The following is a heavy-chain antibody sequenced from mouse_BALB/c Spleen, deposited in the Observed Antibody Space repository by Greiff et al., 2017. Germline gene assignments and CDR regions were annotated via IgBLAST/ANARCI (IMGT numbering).Heavy chain of an antibody. Sequence: EVMLVESGGGLVQPGGSRKLSYAASGFTFSDYYMYWVRQTPEKRLECVATISDGGSYTYYPDSVKGRFTISRDNAKNNLYLQMSSLKSEDTAMYYCARYDYDVNYAMDYWGQGTSVTVSS. V-gene: IGHV5-4*02. CDR3: ARYDYDVNYAMDY. CDR2: ISDGGSYT. CDR1: GFTFSDYY. J-gene: IGHJ4*01. D-gene: IGHD2-4*01.